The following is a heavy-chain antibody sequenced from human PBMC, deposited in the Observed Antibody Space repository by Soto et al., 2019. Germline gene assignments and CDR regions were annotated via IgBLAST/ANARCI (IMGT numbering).Heavy chain of an antibody. V-gene: IGHV3-33*05. D-gene: IGHD6-13*01. CDR2: ISYDGSDK. J-gene: IGHJ6*02. CDR3: ARVTGTPYSRSFTLEGMDV. Sequence: AAISYDGSDKYYADSVKGRFTISRDNAKNSLYLQMNSLRAEDTAVYYCARVTGTPYSRSFTLEGMDVWGQGTTVTVSS.